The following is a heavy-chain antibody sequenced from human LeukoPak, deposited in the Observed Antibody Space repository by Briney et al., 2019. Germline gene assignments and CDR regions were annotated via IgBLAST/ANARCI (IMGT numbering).Heavy chain of an antibody. D-gene: IGHD6-6*01. CDR3: ARESSSSPDY. V-gene: IGHV4-4*02. CDR1: GGSISSSNW. Sequence: PSETLSLTCAVSGGSISSSNWWSWVRQPPGKGLEWIGEIYHSGSTNYNPSLRSRVTISVDTSKNQFYLRLTSVTAADSAMYYCARESSSSPDYWGQGTLVTVSS. J-gene: IGHJ4*02. CDR2: IYHSGST.